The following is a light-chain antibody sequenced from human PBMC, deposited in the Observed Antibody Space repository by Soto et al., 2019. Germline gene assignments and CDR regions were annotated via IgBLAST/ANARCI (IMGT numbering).Light chain of an antibody. CDR1: SSNIGAGYD. Sequence: QSVLTQPPSVSGALGQRVTISCTGSSSNIGAGYDVHWYQQLPGTAPKLLIYGNSNRPSGVPDPFSGSKSGTSASLAITGPQAEDEADYYYQSYDSSLSGLVFGTGTKLTVL. J-gene: IGLJ1*01. CDR2: GNS. CDR3: QSYDSSLSGLV. V-gene: IGLV1-40*01.